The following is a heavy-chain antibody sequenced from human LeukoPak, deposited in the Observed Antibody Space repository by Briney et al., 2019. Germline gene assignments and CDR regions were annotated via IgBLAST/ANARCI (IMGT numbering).Heavy chain of an antibody. CDR3: ARDRYCSGGSCSMGWFDP. CDR2: IIPILGIA. CDR1: GGTFSTYA. J-gene: IGHJ5*02. V-gene: IGHV1-69*04. Sequence: GGSLKVSSKASGGTFSTYAISWGRQAPGQRVEWVGRIIPILGIANYAQKFQGRVTITADKSTSTAYMELSSLRSEDTAVYYCARDRYCSGGSCSMGWFDPWGQGTLVTVSS. D-gene: IGHD2-15*01.